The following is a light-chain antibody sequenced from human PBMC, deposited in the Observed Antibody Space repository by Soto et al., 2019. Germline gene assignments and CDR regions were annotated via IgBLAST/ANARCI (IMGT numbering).Light chain of an antibody. CDR2: GNT. CDR3: QSYDTSLSAVV. V-gene: IGLV1-40*01. Sequence: QSVLTQPPSVSGAPGQRVTIPCTGSRSNLGAGYGVHWYQQLPGTATKLLIAGNTNRPSGVPDRFSASKSGTSASLTISGLQAEDEAEYYCQSYDTSLSAVVFGGGTQLTVL. CDR1: RSNLGAGYG. J-gene: IGLJ2*01.